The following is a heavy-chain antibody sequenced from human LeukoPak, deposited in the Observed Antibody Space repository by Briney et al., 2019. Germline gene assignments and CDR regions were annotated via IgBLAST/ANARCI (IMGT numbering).Heavy chain of an antibody. D-gene: IGHD4-23*01. CDR1: GGSISSGGYC. V-gene: IGHV4-31*03. Sequence: SQTLSLTCTVSGGSISSGGYCWSWIRQHPGKGLEWIGYIYYSGSTYYNPSLKSRVTISVDTSKNQFSLKLSSVTAADTAVYYCARELRWKAYFDYWGQGTLVTVSS. J-gene: IGHJ4*02. CDR3: ARELRWKAYFDY. CDR2: IYYSGST.